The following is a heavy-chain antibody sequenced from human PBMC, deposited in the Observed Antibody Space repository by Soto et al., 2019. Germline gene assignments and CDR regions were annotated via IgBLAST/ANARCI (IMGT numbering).Heavy chain of an antibody. V-gene: IGHV3-21*01. J-gene: IGHJ2*01. CDR3: ARGYDISGYDWYFDL. Sequence: GGSLRLSCAASGFTFSSYSMNWVRQAPGKGLEWVSSISSSSSYIYYADSVKGRFTISRDNAKNSLFLQMHSLRAEDTAVYYCARGYDISGYDWYFDLWGRGTLVTVSS. CDR1: GFTFSSYS. CDR2: ISSSSSYI. D-gene: IGHD3-22*01.